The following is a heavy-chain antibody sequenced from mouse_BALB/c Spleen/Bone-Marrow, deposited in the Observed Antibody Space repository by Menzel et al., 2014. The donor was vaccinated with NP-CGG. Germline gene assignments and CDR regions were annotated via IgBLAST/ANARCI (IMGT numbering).Heavy chain of an antibody. CDR2: IWSGGST. D-gene: IGHD4-1*01. V-gene: IGHV2-2*02. Sequence: VMLVESGPGLVQPSQRLSITCTVSGFSFXNYGVHWVRQSPGKGLEWLGVIWSGGSTDYNAAFISRLSISKDNSKSQVFFKMNSLQVNDTAIYYCARNPVGRNYFDYWGQGTTLTVSS. CDR1: GFSFXNYG. J-gene: IGHJ2*01. CDR3: ARNPVGRNYFDY.